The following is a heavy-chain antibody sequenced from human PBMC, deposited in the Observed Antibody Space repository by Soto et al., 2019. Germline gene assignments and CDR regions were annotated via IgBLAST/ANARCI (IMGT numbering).Heavy chain of an antibody. CDR1: CYTFTGCH. CDR2: INPNSSGT. V-gene: IGHV1-2*02. Sequence: ASDHVSCMNSCYTFTGCHRHWVRQAPGQGLEWMGWINPNSSGTNYAQKFQGRVTMTRDTSISTAYMELSRLRSDDTAVYYCARPSSWGIEYFDYWGQGNLVPVSS. D-gene: IGHD6-13*01. J-gene: IGHJ4*02. CDR3: ARPSSWGIEYFDY.